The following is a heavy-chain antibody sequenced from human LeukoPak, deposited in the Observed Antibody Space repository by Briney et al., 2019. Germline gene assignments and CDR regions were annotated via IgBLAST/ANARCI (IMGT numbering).Heavy chain of an antibody. D-gene: IGHD2-2*01. J-gene: IGHJ4*02. CDR3: ARGPGGCSSTSCYWVDY. CDR2: ISSSSSTI. Sequence: GGSLRLSCAASGFTFSSYSMNWVRQAPGKGLEGVSYISSSSSTIYYADSVKGRFTISRDNAKNSLYLQMNSLRAEDTAVYYCARGPGGCSSTSCYWVDYWGQGTLVTVSS. V-gene: IGHV3-48*01. CDR1: GFTFSSYS.